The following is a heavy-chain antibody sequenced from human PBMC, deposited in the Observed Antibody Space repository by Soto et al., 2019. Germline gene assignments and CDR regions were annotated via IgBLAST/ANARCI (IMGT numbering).Heavy chain of an antibody. J-gene: IGHJ3*02. Sequence: SETLSLTCIVSGGSLKSSAYYWSWLRQPPGKGPEWIAYIYNSGTTNYNPSLKSRLTISLDTSKNQFSLKLSSVTAADTAVYYCARDYGRAIAQPLKNAFDIWGQGTMVTVSS. CDR2: IYNSGTT. V-gene: IGHV4-61*08. D-gene: IGHD2-2*02. CDR1: GGSLKSSAYY. CDR3: ARDYGRAIAQPLKNAFDI.